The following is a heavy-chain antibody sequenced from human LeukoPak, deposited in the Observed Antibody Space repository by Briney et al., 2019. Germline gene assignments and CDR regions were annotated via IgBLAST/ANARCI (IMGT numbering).Heavy chain of an antibody. CDR3: ARGPIGGKWFDP. CDR1: GFTFSSYG. J-gene: IGHJ5*02. CDR2: IWYDGSNK. Sequence: GGSLRLSCAASGFTFSSYGMHWVRQAPGKGLEWVAVIWYDGSNKYYADSVKGRFTISRDNSKNTLYLQMNSLRAEDTAVYYCARGPIGGKWFDPWGQGTLVTVSS. D-gene: IGHD3-16*01. V-gene: IGHV3-33*01.